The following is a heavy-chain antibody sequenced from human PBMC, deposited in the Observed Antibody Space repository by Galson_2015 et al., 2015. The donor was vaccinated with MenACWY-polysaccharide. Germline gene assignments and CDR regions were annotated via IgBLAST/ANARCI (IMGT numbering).Heavy chain of an antibody. CDR1: GFTFRDYY. D-gene: IGHD1-26*01. CDR2: ISNSGGTI. J-gene: IGHJ4*02. V-gene: IGHV3-11*01. CDR3: ARVRGSYSVDY. Sequence: SLRLSCAASGFTFRDYYMSWMRQAPGKGLEWVSYISNSGGTIYYADSVKGRFTISRDNAKNSLYLQLTSLRAEDTALYYCARVRGSYSVDYWGRGTLVTVSS.